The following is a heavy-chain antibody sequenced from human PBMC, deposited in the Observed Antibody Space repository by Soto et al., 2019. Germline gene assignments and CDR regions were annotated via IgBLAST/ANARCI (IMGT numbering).Heavy chain of an antibody. J-gene: IGHJ3*02. CDR2: ISAYNGNT. Sequence: ASVKVSCKASGYTFTSYGISWVRQAPGQGLEWMGWISAYNGNTNYAQKLQGRVTMTTDTSTSTAYMELRSLRSDDTAVYYCAREPPQGDILTGDNLFDAFDIWGQGTMVTVSS. D-gene: IGHD3-9*01. CDR3: AREPPQGDILTGDNLFDAFDI. V-gene: IGHV1-18*01. CDR1: GYTFTSYG.